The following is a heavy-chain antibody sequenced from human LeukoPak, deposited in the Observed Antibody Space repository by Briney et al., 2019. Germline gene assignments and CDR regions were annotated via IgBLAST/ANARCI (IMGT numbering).Heavy chain of an antibody. CDR1: GFTFRSYG. D-gene: IGHD3-22*01. J-gene: IGHJ4*02. CDR3: AKVITYGSSGYYRHPDY. V-gene: IGHV3-30*18. Sequence: PGRSLRLSCAASGFTFRSYGMHWVRQAPGKGLEWVAVISYDTNIKSYADSVKGRFTISRDNSKNTLYLQMNSLRAEDTAVYYCAKVITYGSSGYYRHPDYWGQGTLVTVSS. CDR2: ISYDTNIK.